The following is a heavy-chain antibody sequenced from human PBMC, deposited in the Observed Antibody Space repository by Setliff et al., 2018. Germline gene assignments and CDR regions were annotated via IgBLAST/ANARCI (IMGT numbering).Heavy chain of an antibody. CDR2: IYYSGTT. CDR3: ARRPHYYDGSAYYYFFDY. D-gene: IGHD3-22*01. J-gene: IGHJ4*02. CDR1: GGSISSSSYY. Sequence: SETLSLTCTVSGGSISSSSYYWGWIRQPPGKGLEWIGSIYYSGTTYYNPSVRSRVTISVDTSKNQFSLKLSSVTAADTAVYYCARRPHYYDGSAYYYFFDYWGQGTLVTVSS. V-gene: IGHV4-39*07.